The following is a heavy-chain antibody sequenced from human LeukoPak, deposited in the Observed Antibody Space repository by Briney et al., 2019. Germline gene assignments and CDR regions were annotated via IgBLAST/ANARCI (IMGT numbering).Heavy chain of an antibody. Sequence: GGSLRLSCAASGFTFTTYAMAWVRQAPGKGLEWVSAISGSGRDTFYADSVKGRFTFPRDNSKNTLSLQMNSLRAEDTAVHYCAKFRVHTSSRGVGLDYWGQGTLVTVSS. V-gene: IGHV3-23*01. CDR3: AKFRVHTSSRGVGLDY. CDR2: ISGSGRDT. CDR1: GFTFTTYA. J-gene: IGHJ4*02. D-gene: IGHD5-18*01.